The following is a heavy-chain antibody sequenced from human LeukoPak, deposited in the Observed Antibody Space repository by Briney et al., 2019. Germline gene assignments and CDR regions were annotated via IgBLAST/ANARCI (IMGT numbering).Heavy chain of an antibody. CDR2: INHSGST. Sequence: PSETLSLTCGVSGGSLTGYYWSWIRQPPGKGLEWIGEINHSGSTKYNPSLESRVSISLDTSKNHFSLRLSSVTAADTAVYYCARRVAFDIWGQGTMVTVSS. V-gene: IGHV4-34*01. CDR1: GGSLTGYY. CDR3: ARRVAFDI. J-gene: IGHJ3*02.